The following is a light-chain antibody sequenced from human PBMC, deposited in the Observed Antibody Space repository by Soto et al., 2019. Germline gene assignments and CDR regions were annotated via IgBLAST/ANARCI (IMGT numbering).Light chain of an antibody. CDR3: CSYTSSSTPWV. CDR2: DVS. CDR1: SSDVGGYNY. J-gene: IGLJ1*01. V-gene: IGLV2-14*03. Sequence: QSALTQPASVSGSPGQSITISCIGTSSDVGGYNYVSWYQQHPGKAPKLIIYDVSDRPSGISTRFSASKSGNTASLTISGLQAEDEADYYCCSYTSSSTPWVFGTGTKVTVL.